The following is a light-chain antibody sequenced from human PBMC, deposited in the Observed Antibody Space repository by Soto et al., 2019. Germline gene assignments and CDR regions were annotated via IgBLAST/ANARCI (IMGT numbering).Light chain of an antibody. CDR1: SSNIGAGYD. Sequence: QTVVTQPPSVSGAPGQRVTISCTGSSSNIGAGYDVHWYQQLPGTAPKLLIYGNSNRPSGVPDRFSGSKSGTSASLAITGLQAEDEADYYCQSYDSSLSGVVFGGGTKVIVL. CDR2: GNS. V-gene: IGLV1-40*01. J-gene: IGLJ2*01. CDR3: QSYDSSLSGVV.